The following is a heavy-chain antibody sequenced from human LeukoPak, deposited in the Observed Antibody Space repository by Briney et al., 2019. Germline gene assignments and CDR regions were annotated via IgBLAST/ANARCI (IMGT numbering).Heavy chain of an antibody. Sequence: ASVKVSCKASGYTFTGYYMHWVRQDPGQGLEWMGWINPNSGGTNYAQKSQGRVTMTRDTSISTAYMELSGLRSDDTAVYYTARVIGVRLVVGHQCLGYWGQGTLVTVSS. V-gene: IGHV1-2*02. CDR1: GYTFTGYY. J-gene: IGHJ4*02. D-gene: IGHD1-26*01. CDR2: INPNSGGT. CDR3: ARVIGVRLVVGHQCLGY.